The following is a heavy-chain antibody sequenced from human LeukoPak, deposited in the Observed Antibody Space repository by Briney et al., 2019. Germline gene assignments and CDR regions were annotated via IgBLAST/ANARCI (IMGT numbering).Heavy chain of an antibody. V-gene: IGHV3-23*01. CDR1: DFTFATYA. CDR2: IGGSGGYT. Sequence: GGSLRLSCVASDFTFATYAMTWVRLTPGKGLEWVSSIGGSGGYTIYADSVRGRFTVSRDNSKNTLYLQMNSLRAEDTAVYYCGRDPNGDYVGAFEFWGQGTLVSVSS. D-gene: IGHD4-17*01. J-gene: IGHJ3*01. CDR3: GRDPNGDYVGAFEF.